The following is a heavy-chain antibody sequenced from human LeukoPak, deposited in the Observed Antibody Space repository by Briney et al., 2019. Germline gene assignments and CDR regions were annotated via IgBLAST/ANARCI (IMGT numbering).Heavy chain of an antibody. V-gene: IGHV3-23*01. CDR3: AKEGDSGSYSP. D-gene: IGHD1-26*01. CDR2: ISGSGGST. CDR1: GFTFSSYS. Sequence: QLGGSLRLSCAASGFTFSSYSMNWVRQAPGKGLEWVSAISGSGGSTYYADSVKGRFTISRDNSKNTLYLQMNSLRAEDTAVYYCAKEGDSGSYSPWGQGTLVTVSS. J-gene: IGHJ5*02.